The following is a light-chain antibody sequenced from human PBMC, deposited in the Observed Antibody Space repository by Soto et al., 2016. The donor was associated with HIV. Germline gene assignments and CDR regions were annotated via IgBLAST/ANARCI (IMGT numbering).Light chain of an antibody. Sequence: DIQMTQSPSTLSASVGDRVTITCRASQSISSWVAWYQQKPGKAPNLLIYKASNLESGVPSRFSGGGSGTEFTLTISSLQPDDFATYYCQQYQTEEETFGQGTTVEIK. CDR2: KAS. V-gene: IGKV1-5*03. CDR1: QSISSW. CDR3: QQYQTEEET. J-gene: IGKJ1*01.